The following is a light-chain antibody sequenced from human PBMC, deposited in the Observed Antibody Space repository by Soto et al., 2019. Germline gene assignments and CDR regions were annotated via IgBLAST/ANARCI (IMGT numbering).Light chain of an antibody. CDR2: EVS. V-gene: IGLV2-14*01. CDR3: STYTSSLTLV. CDR1: SSDVGGYNY. Sequence: QSALTQPASVSGSPGQSITISCTGTSSDVGGYNYVSWYQHHPGKAPKLMIFEVSNRPSGVSNRFSGSKSGNTASLTISGLQAEDEDDYNCSTYTSSLTLVFGGGTKLTVL. J-gene: IGLJ2*01.